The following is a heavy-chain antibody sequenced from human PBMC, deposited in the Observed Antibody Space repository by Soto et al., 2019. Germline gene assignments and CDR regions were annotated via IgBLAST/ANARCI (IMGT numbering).Heavy chain of an antibody. D-gene: IGHD3-9*01. J-gene: IGHJ4*02. Sequence: GGSLRLSCAAPGFTFSSYGMHWVRQAPGKGLEWVAVIWYDGSNKYYADSVKGRFTISRDNSKNTLYLQMNSLRAEDTAVYYCARGYDILTGPNPFDYWGQGTLVTVSS. CDR2: IWYDGSNK. CDR1: GFTFSSYG. V-gene: IGHV3-33*01. CDR3: ARGYDILTGPNPFDY.